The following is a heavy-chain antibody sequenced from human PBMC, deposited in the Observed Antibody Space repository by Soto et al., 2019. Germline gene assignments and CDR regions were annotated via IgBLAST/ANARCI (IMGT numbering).Heavy chain of an antibody. Sequence: PGESLKISCKGSGYSFTSYWIGWVRQMPGKGLEWMGIIYPGDSDTRYSPSFQGQVTISADKSISTAYLQWSSLKASDTAMYYCARVSSSWPPLPYYYYGMDVWGQGTTVTVSS. V-gene: IGHV5-51*01. CDR2: IYPGDSDT. J-gene: IGHJ6*02. CDR3: ARVSSSWPPLPYYYYGMDV. CDR1: GYSFTSYW. D-gene: IGHD6-13*01.